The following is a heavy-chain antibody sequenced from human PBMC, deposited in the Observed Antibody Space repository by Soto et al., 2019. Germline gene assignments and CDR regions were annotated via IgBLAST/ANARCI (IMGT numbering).Heavy chain of an antibody. CDR3: ARSSSSWDPYYYYYYGMDV. CDR1: GFSVTNKY. V-gene: IGHV3-33*08. D-gene: IGHD6-13*01. Sequence: LRLSCAASGFSVTNKYISWVRQAPGKGLEWVAVIWYDGSNKYYADSVKGRFTISRDNSKNTLYLQMNSLRAEDTAVYYCARSSSSWDPYYYYYYGMDVWGQGTTVTVSS. CDR2: IWYDGSNK. J-gene: IGHJ6*02.